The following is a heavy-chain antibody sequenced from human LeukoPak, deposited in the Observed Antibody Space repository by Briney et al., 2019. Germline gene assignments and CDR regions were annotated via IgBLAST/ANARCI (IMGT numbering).Heavy chain of an antibody. J-gene: IGHJ3*02. Sequence: GGSLRLSCAASGFTFSSYSMNWVRQAPGKGLEWVSAISGSGGSTYYADSVKGRFTISRDNSKNTLYLQMNSLRAEDTAVYYCASLVVAATRDAFDIWGQGTMVTVSS. V-gene: IGHV3-23*01. CDR1: GFTFSSYS. D-gene: IGHD2-15*01. CDR3: ASLVVAATRDAFDI. CDR2: ISGSGGST.